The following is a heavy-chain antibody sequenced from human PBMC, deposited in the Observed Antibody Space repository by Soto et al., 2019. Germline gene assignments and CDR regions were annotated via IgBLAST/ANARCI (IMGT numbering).Heavy chain of an antibody. Sequence: QVQLQESGPGLVKPSGTLSLTCTVSGGSMSSSNWWNWVRQPPGKGLEWIGETHHSGRTNYNPSLKSRVIIAVDRSKNHSSLKLSSVTAADTAVYYCARSEATVLDYWGQGTLVTVSS. CDR3: ARSEATVLDY. V-gene: IGHV4-4*02. CDR1: GGSMSSSNW. J-gene: IGHJ4*02. CDR2: THHSGRT. D-gene: IGHD4-17*01.